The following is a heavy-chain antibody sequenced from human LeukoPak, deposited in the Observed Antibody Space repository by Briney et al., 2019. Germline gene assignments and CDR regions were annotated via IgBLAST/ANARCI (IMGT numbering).Heavy chain of an antibody. V-gene: IGHV1-69*05. D-gene: IGHD6-19*01. CDR2: IIPMYGTS. CDR1: GGTSGIYA. CDR3: ARGRSSSGRTPTYFDY. J-gene: IGHJ4*02. Sequence: SVKVSCKASGGTSGIYAISWVRQAPGQGLEWMGGIIPMYGTSNYAQKFQGRVTITTDDSTSTAFMELTSLRSEDTAVYYCARGRSSSGRTPTYFDYWGQGSLVTVSS.